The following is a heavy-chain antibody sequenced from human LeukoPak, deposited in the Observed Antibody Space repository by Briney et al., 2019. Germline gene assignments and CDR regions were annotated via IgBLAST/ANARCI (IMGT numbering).Heavy chain of an antibody. D-gene: IGHD5-24*01. Sequence: GGSLRLSCAASGFTFSSYATHWVRQAPGKGLEWVAVISYDGSNKYYADSVKGRFTISRDNSKNTLYLQMNSLRAEDTAVYYCARDRTRDGYNQGRVFDYWGQGTLVTVSS. J-gene: IGHJ4*02. V-gene: IGHV3-30-3*01. CDR2: ISYDGSNK. CDR1: GFTFSSYA. CDR3: ARDRTRDGYNQGRVFDY.